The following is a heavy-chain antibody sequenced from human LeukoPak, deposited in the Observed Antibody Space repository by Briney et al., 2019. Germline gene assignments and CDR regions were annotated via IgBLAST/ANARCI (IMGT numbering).Heavy chain of an antibody. V-gene: IGHV3-11*01. CDR1: GFTFSSYW. CDR3: ARDRYGSGSNDY. J-gene: IGHJ4*02. CDR2: ISSSGSTI. Sequence: GGSLRLSCAASGFTFSSYWMSWIRQAPGKGLEWVSYISSSGSTIYYADSVKGRFTISRDNAKNSLYLQMNRLRAEDTAVYYCARDRYGSGSNDYWGQGTLVTVSS. D-gene: IGHD3-10*01.